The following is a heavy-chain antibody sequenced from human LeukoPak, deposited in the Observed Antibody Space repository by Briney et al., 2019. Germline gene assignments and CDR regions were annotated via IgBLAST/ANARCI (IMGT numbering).Heavy chain of an antibody. V-gene: IGHV3-9*01. CDR1: GFTFDDYA. J-gene: IGHJ3*02. CDR2: ISWNSGSI. D-gene: IGHD1-26*01. CDR3: ARDDKNIVGATPI. Sequence: GGSLRLSCAASGFTFDDYAMHWVRQAPGKGLEWVSGISWNSGSIGYADSVKGRFTISRDNAKNSLYLQMNSLRAEDTAVYYCARDDKNIVGATPIWGQGTMVTVSS.